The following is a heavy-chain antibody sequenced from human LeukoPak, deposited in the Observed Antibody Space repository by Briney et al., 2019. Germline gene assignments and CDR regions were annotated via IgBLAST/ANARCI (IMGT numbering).Heavy chain of an antibody. J-gene: IGHJ5*02. CDR3: ARDLGAAMVRA. Sequence: GGSLTLSCAASGLTFSSYWMQWVRQPPGKGLVWVSRINNEGSNTKYADSVKGRFTITRDNAKNMLFLQMNSLRAEDTAVYYCARDLGAAMVRAWGQGTLVTVSS. V-gene: IGHV3-74*03. CDR2: INNEGSNT. D-gene: IGHD4/OR15-4a*01. CDR1: GLTFSSYW.